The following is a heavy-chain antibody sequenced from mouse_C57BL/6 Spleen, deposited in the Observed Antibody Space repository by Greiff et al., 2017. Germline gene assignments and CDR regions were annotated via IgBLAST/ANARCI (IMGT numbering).Heavy chain of an antibody. CDR3: ARPEDTLYVSNYGWFAY. Sequence: VKLQESGAELVKPGASVKLSCKASGYTFTEYSIHWVKQRSGQGLEWIGWFYPACGSIKYNEKFTDKATLTASKSSSTVYMELSSVTAEDSAVYFCARPEDTLYVSNYGWFAYWGQGTLVTVSA. V-gene: IGHV1-62-2*01. D-gene: IGHD1-1*01. CDR2: FYPACGSI. CDR1: GYTFTEYS. J-gene: IGHJ3*01.